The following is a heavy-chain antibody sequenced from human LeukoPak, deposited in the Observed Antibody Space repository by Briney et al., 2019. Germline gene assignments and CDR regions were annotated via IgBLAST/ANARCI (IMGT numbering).Heavy chain of an antibody. CDR2: IYYSGST. J-gene: IGHJ3*02. D-gene: IGHD2-15*01. CDR3: ARGAQNKELGYCSGGSCCDAFDI. CDR1: GGSISSGDYY. V-gene: IGHV4-30-4*01. Sequence: SETLSLTCIVSGGSISSGDYYWSWIRQPPGKGLEWIGYIYYSGSTYYDPSLKSRVTISVDTSKNQFSLKLSSVTAADTAVYYCARGAQNKELGYCSGGSCCDAFDIWGQGTMVTVSS.